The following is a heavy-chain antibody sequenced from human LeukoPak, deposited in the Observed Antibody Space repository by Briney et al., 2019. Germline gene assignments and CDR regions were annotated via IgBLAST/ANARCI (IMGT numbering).Heavy chain of an antibody. CDR1: GDTLTELS. J-gene: IGHJ4*02. CDR3: ATLPRGHLFDS. Sequence: ASVKVSCKLSGDTLTELSMHWVRQSPGKGLEWMGGFVPEDGETIYAQKFQGRVTMTEDTSTDTAYMELSSMRSDDTAVYFCATLPRGHLFDSWGQGTLVTVSS. D-gene: IGHD3-10*01. V-gene: IGHV1-24*01. CDR2: FVPEDGET.